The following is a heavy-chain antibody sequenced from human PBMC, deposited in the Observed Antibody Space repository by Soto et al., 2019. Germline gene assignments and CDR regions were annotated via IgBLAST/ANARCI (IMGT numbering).Heavy chain of an antibody. CDR1: GYTFTTYA. CDR3: ERAEVGATSYLHH. J-gene: IGHJ1*01. CDR2: INAGNGDA. Sequence: ASVKVSCKASGYTFTTYAMHWVRQAPGQRLEWMGWINAGNGDAKHSQKFQGRVTITRDTSATTAYMELNNLRSEDTAVYYCERAEVGATSYLHHWGQGTLVTVSS. D-gene: IGHD1-26*01. V-gene: IGHV1-3*01.